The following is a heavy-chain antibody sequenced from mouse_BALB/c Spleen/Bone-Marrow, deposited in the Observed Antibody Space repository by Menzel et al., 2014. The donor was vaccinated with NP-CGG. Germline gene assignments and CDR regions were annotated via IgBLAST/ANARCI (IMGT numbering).Heavy chain of an antibody. CDR3: ARRFMTTAVWLAY. D-gene: IGHD1-2*01. Sequence: VQLQQSGPDLVKPGASVKISCKASGYTFTDYNMHWVKQSPGKSLEWIGYINPYNGYTGYNQKFKGKATLTVDNSSSTAFMEIRRVTSEGTAVYFCARRFMTTAVWLAYGGKGTLVTVS. V-gene: IGHV1S29*02. J-gene: IGHJ3*01. CDR1: GYTFTDYN. CDR2: INPYNGYT.